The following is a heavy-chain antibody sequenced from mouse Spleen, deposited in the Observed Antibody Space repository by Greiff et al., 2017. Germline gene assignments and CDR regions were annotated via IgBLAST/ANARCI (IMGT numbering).Heavy chain of an antibody. V-gene: IGHV14-3*02. CDR3: ASNWDDWYFDV. CDR1: GFNIKDTY. CDR2: IDPANGNT. Sequence: DVKLVESGAELVKPGASVKLSCTASGFNIKDTYMHWVKQRPEQGLEWIGRIDPANGNTKYDPKFQGKATITADTSSNTAYLQLSSLTSEDTAVYYCASNWDDWYFDVWGAGTTVTVSS. D-gene: IGHD4-1*01. J-gene: IGHJ1*01.